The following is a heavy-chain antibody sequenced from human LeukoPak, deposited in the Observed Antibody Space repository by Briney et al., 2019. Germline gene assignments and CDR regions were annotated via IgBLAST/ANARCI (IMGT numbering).Heavy chain of an antibody. D-gene: IGHD5-18*01. Sequence: SETLSLTCTVSGGSISPYYWSWIRQPPGKRLEWIGNIYHSGSTNYNPSLKSRVTISVDTSKNQFSLKLCSVTAADTAVYYCARVSWIQLCSVWGQGTLVTVSS. CDR3: ARVSWIQLCSV. CDR2: IYHSGST. CDR1: GGSISPYY. V-gene: IGHV4-59*08. J-gene: IGHJ4*02.